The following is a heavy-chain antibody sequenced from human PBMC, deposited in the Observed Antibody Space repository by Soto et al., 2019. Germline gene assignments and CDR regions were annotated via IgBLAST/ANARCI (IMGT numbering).Heavy chain of an antibody. CDR1: GFTFNTYG. CDR2: ISYDGSNE. D-gene: IGHD6-19*01. V-gene: IGHV3-30*18. Sequence: GGSLRLSCAASGFTFNTYGMHWVRQAPGKGLEWVAFISYDGSNEYYADSVKGRFTISRDNSKNTVFLQMNSLRGEDTAVYYCAKSLAVAVGWFDPWGQGALVTVSS. J-gene: IGHJ5*02. CDR3: AKSLAVAVGWFDP.